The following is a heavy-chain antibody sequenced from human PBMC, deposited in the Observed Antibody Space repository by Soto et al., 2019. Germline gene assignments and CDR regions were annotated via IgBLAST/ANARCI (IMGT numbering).Heavy chain of an antibody. CDR2: INPNSGGT. CDR1: GYTFTGYY. CDR3: ARVGYCSSTSCYDWFDP. J-gene: IGHJ5*02. D-gene: IGHD2-2*01. V-gene: IGHV1-2*04. Sequence: ASVKVSCKASGYTFTGYYMHWVRQAPGQGLEWMGWINPNSGGTNYAQKFQGWVTMTWDTSISTAYMELSRLRSDDTAVYYCARVGYCSSTSCYDWFDPWGQGTLVTSPQ.